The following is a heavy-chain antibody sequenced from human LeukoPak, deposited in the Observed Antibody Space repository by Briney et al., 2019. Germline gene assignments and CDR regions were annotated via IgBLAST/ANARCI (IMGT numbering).Heavy chain of an antibody. Sequence: HPGGSLRLSCVASGFPFSSYWMTWVRQAPGKGLEWVANIKQDGSKKSYVDSVKGRFTISRDNAKNSLYLQLNSLRDEDTAIYYCTRVGYIDEGIDYWGQGTLVTVSS. CDR2: IKQDGSKK. CDR1: GFPFSSYW. CDR3: TRVGYIDEGIDY. J-gene: IGHJ4*02. D-gene: IGHD5-24*01. V-gene: IGHV3-7*04.